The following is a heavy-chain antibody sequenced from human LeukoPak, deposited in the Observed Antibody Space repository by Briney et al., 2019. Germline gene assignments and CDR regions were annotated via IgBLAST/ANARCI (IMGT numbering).Heavy chain of an antibody. J-gene: IGHJ4*02. CDR3: ARLRGYSYGFDY. V-gene: IGHV3-21*01. CDR1: GFTFSSYS. Sequence: TGGSLRLSCAASGFTFSSYSMNWVRQAPGKGLEWVSSISSSSSYIYYADSVKGRFTISRDNAKNSLYLQMNSLRAEDTAVYYCARLRGYSYGFDYWGQGTLVTVSS. CDR2: ISSSSSYI. D-gene: IGHD5-18*01.